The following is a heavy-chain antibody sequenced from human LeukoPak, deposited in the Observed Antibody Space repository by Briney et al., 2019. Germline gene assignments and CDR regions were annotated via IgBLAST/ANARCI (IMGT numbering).Heavy chain of an antibody. CDR1: GFTFDNYA. Sequence: GGSLRLSCAASGFTFDNYAMHWVRQAPGKGLEWLSVISWNGGYIGYADSVKGRFTISRDNAKKSLDLQMNRLRAEDTAFYYCAKVRGTYSSGYFFDYWGQGTLVTVSS. CDR2: ISWNGGYI. D-gene: IGHD6-19*01. V-gene: IGHV3-9*01. CDR3: AKVRGTYSSGYFFDY. J-gene: IGHJ4*02.